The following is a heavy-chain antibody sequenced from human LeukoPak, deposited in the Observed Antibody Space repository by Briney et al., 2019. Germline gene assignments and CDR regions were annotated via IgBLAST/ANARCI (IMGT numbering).Heavy chain of an antibody. V-gene: IGHV1-18*01. J-gene: IGHJ6*02. D-gene: IGHD2-2*02. CDR2: ISAYNGNT. Sequence: GASVKVSCKASGYTFTSYGISWVRQAPGQGLEWMGWISAYNGNTNYAQKLQGRVTMTTDTSTSTAYKELRSLRSDDTAVYYCARSSAKDIVVVPAAILHYYGMDVWGQGTTVTVSS. CDR1: GYTFTSYG. CDR3: ARSSAKDIVVVPAAILHYYGMDV.